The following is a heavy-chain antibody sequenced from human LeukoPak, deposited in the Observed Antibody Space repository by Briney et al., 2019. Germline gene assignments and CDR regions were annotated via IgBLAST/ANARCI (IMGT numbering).Heavy chain of an antibody. J-gene: IGHJ4*02. V-gene: IGHV1-24*01. CDR2: FDPEDGET. CDR1: GYTLTELS. Sequence: GASLKVSCKVSGYTLTELSMHWVRQAPGKGLEWRGGFDPEDGETIYAQKFQGRVTMTEDASTDTAYMELSSLRSEDTAVYYCATDRTTVTTGFDYWGQGTLVTVSS. D-gene: IGHD4-17*01. CDR3: ATDRTTVTTGFDY.